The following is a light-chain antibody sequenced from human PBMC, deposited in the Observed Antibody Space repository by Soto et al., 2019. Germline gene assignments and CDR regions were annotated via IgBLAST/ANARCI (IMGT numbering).Light chain of an antibody. CDR2: GAS. CDR1: QSVSSN. Sequence: EIVMTQSPATLSVSPGERATLSCRASQSVSSNLAWYQQKPGQATRLLIYGASTRATGIPARFSGSGSGTEFTLTISSLQSEDFAVYYRQQYNNWPRGTFGQGTKLEIK. J-gene: IGKJ2*02. V-gene: IGKV3-15*01. CDR3: QQYNNWPRGT.